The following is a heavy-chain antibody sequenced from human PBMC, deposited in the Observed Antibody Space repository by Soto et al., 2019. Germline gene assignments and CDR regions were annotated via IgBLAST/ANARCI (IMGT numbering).Heavy chain of an antibody. V-gene: IGHV3-9*01. CDR2: ISWNSGSI. J-gene: IGHJ3*02. CDR3: AKVLKVGGIDEAFDI. D-gene: IGHD1-26*01. CDR1: GFTFDAES. Sequence: SLTLSCAPSGFTFDAESMHWVRQAPGKGLEWASGISWNSGSIGYADSVKGRFTISRDNAKNSLYLQMNSLRAEDTALYYCAKVLKVGGIDEAFDIWGQGTMVTVSS.